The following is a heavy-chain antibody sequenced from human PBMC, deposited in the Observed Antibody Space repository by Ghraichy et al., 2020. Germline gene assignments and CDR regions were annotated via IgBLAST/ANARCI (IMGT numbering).Heavy chain of an antibody. CDR2: IWYDGSNK. J-gene: IGHJ4*02. CDR1: GFTFSSYG. V-gene: IGHV3-33*01. CDR3: ARVGDVGYFDY. Sequence: GGSLRLSCAASGFTFSSYGMHWVRQAPGKGLEWVAVIWYDGSNKYYADSVKGRFTISRDNSKNTLYLQMNSLRAEDTAVYYCARVGDVGYFDYWGQGTLGTVSP. D-gene: IGHD2-21*02.